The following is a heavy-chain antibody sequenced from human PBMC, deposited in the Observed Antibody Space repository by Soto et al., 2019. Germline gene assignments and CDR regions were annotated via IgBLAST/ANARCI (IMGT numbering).Heavy chain of an antibody. CDR1: GFTFSSYA. CDR2: ISGSGGST. Sequence: GGSLRLSCAASGFTFSSYAMSWVRQAPGKGLEWVSAISGSGGSTYYADSVKGRFTISRDNSKNTLNLQMNSLRAEDTAVYYCAKTMAAAGIGRLDYWGQGTLVTVSS. CDR3: AKTMAAAGIGRLDY. V-gene: IGHV3-23*01. D-gene: IGHD6-13*01. J-gene: IGHJ4*02.